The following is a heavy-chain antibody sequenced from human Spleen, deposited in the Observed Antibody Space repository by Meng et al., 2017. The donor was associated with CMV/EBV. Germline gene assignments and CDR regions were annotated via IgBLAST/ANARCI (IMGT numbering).Heavy chain of an antibody. J-gene: IGHJ4*01. CDR1: GFTLSPFS. CDR2: ISSSSSYI. D-gene: IGHD3-16*01. Sequence: GGSLRLSCAASGFTLSPFSMNWVRQAPGKGLEWVSSISSSSSYIHYADSVRGRFTISRDNAKNSLYLQMDSLRVEDTAFYYCASREGGYWGQGTLVTVSS. CDR3: ASREGGY. V-gene: IGHV3-21*06.